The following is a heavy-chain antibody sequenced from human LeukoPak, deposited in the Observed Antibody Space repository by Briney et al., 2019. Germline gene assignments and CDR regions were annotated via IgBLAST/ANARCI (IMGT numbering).Heavy chain of an antibody. Sequence: GGSLRLSCAASGFIFSDYYMSWIRQAPAKGLEWVSYISSGGSTIYYADSVKGRFTISRDNSKNTLYLQMNSLRAEDTAVYYCAKDAWGEGDGFNNFDYWGQETLVTVSS. J-gene: IGHJ4*02. CDR2: ISSGGSTI. CDR3: AKDAWGEGDGFNNFDY. V-gene: IGHV3-11*01. CDR1: GFIFSDYY. D-gene: IGHD5-24*01.